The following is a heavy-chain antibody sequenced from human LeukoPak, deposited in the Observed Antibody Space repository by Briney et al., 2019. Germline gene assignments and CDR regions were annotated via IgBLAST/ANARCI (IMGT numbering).Heavy chain of an antibody. CDR2: TYYRSKWYN. J-gene: IGHJ4*02. D-gene: IGHD6-19*01. V-gene: IGHV6-1*01. CDR1: GDSVSSNSAA. CDR3: ARGEGRGGSVAGLTLDY. Sequence: SQTLSLTCAISGDSVSSNSAARNWIRQSPSRGLEWLGRTYYRSKWYNDYAVSVKSRITINPDTSKNQFSLQLNSVTPEDTAVYYCARGEGRGGSVAGLTLDYWGQGTLVTVSS.